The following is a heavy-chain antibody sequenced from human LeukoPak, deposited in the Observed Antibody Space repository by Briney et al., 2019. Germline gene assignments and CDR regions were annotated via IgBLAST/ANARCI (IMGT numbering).Heavy chain of an antibody. CDR3: ARSPIGSYSSGWYSAFDI. V-gene: IGHV4-30-4*01. D-gene: IGHD6-19*01. J-gene: IGHJ3*02. CDR1: GGSISCGDYY. CDR2: IFYSGNT. Sequence: SQTLSLTCTVSGGSISCGDYYWSWIRQPPGKGLKWIGYIFYSGNTYYNPSLKSRVTISVDTSKNQFSLKLNSVTAADTAVYYCARSPIGSYSSGWYSAFDIWGQGTTVTVSS.